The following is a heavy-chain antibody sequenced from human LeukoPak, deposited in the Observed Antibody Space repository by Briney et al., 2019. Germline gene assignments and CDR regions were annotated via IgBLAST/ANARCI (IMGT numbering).Heavy chain of an antibody. CDR2: IYSGGST. J-gene: IGHJ6*02. CDR3: ARASFWSGQGLYYYGMDV. V-gene: IGHV3-53*01. D-gene: IGHD3-3*01. CDR1: GFTVSSNY. Sequence: GGSLRLSCAASGFTVSSNYMSWVRQAPGKGLEWVSVIYSGGSTHYADSVKGRFTISRDNSKNTLYLQMNSLRAEDTAVYYCARASFWSGQGLYYYGMDVWGQGTTVTVSS.